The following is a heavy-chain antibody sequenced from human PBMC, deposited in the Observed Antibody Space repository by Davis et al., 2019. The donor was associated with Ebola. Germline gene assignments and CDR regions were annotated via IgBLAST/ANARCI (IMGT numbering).Heavy chain of an antibody. CDR1: GYTFTSYD. CDR2: MNPNSGNT. CDR3: ARVARAAGYSSGWYFDY. Sequence: AASVKVSCKASGYTFTSYDINWVRQATGQGLEWMGWMNPNSGNTGYAQKFQGRVTMTRNTSISTAYMELSSLRSEDTAVYYCARVARAAGYSSGWYFDYWGQGTLVTVSS. D-gene: IGHD6-19*01. V-gene: IGHV1-8*01. J-gene: IGHJ4*02.